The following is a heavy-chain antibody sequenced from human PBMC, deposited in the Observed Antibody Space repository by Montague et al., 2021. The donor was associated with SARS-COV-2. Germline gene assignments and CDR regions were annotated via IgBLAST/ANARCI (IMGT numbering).Heavy chain of an antibody. Sequence: SETLSLTCAVYGGSFGDDHWSWIRQPPGKGLEWIGSISQSGRTNYNPPLKSRVTISVDTSKNQFSLKLTSVTAADTGLYFCARGHLSVSMIVVVFTSASYYFVYWGQGAQVTASS. CDR3: ARGHLSVSMIVVVFTSASYYFVY. J-gene: IGHJ4*02. CDR1: GGSFGDDH. V-gene: IGHV4-34*01. CDR2: ISQSGRT. D-gene: IGHD3-22*01.